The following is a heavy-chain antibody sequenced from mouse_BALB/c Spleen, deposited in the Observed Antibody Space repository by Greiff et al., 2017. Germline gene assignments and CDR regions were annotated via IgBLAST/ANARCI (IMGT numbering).Heavy chain of an antibody. Sequence: QVQLQQSGAELVRPGVSVKISCKGSGYTFTDYAMHWVKQSHAKSLEWIGVISTYYGDASYNQKFKGKATMTVDKSSSTAYMELARLTSEDAAIYYCAGYGNACMDYWGQGTSVTVSS. D-gene: IGHD2-1*01. CDR3: AGYGNACMDY. CDR2: ISTYYGDA. CDR1: GYTFTDYA. J-gene: IGHJ4*01. V-gene: IGHV1S137*01.